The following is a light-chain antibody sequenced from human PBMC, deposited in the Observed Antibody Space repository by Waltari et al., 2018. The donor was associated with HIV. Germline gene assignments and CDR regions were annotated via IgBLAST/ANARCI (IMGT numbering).Light chain of an antibody. CDR3: CSYAGSYTYV. Sequence: QSALTQPRSVSGSPGQSVTISCTGTSSDVGAYNYVSWYQQHPGKAPKLTIYAVNKRPSGVPDRFSGSKSGNTASLTISGLQAEDEADYYCCSYAGSYTYVFGTGTKVTVL. J-gene: IGLJ1*01. CDR2: AVN. CDR1: SSDVGAYNY. V-gene: IGLV2-11*01.